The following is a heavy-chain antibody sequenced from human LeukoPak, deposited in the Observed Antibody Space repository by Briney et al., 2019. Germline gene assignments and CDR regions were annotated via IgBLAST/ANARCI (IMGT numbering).Heavy chain of an antibody. CDR3: ARGGALTSRNYFDY. J-gene: IGHJ4*02. Sequence: PSETLSLTCTVSGGSISSSSYYWGWIRQPPGKGLEWIGSIYYSGSTYYNPSLKSRVTISVDTSKNQFSLKLSSVTAADTAVYYCARGGALTSRNYFDYWGQGTLVTVSS. D-gene: IGHD1-26*01. CDR2: IYYSGST. V-gene: IGHV4-39*07. CDR1: GGSISSSSYY.